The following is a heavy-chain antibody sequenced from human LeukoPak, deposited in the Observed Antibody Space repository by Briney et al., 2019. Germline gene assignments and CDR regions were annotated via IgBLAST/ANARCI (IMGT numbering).Heavy chain of an antibody. CDR3: ARQGAVTPCRTHYYAMDV. CDR1: GDSISSSSYY. Sequence: SETLSLTCTVSGDSISSSSYYWGWIRQPPGTGLEWIGSIYYTGYTYDNPSLRSRITMSVDTPKNQFSLQLSSVTAADTAVYYCARQGAVTPCRTHYYAMDVWGPGTTVTVSS. D-gene: IGHD4-17*01. J-gene: IGHJ6*02. CDR2: IYYTGYT. V-gene: IGHV4-39*01.